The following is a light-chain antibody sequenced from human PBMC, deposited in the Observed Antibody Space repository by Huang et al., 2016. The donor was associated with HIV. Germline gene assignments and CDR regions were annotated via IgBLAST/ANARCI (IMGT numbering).Light chain of an antibody. CDR3: QQLNSYLIT. CDR1: QGISSY. Sequence: IQLTQSPSSLSASVGDRVTITCRASQGISSYLAWYQQKPGKAPKLLIYAASTLQSVVPSRFSGSGSGTDFTLTISSLQPEDFATYYCQQLNSYLITFGQGTRLEIK. J-gene: IGKJ5*01. CDR2: AAS. V-gene: IGKV1-9*01.